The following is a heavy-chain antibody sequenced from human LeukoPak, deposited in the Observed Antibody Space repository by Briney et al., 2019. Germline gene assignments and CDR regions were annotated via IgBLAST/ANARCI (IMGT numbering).Heavy chain of an antibody. Sequence: PSETLSLTCTVSGGSISSYYWSWMRQPPGKGLEWIGYIYYSGSTNYHPSLKRRVTISVDTSKNQFSLKLSSVAAADTAVYYCARQVYVRYNWFDPWGQGTLVSVSS. CDR2: IYYSGST. J-gene: IGHJ5*02. CDR1: GGSISSYY. V-gene: IGHV4-59*01. D-gene: IGHD2-8*01. CDR3: ARQVYVRYNWFDP.